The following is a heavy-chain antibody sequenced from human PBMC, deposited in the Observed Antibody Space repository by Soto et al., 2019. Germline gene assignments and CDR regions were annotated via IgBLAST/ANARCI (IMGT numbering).Heavy chain of an antibody. CDR2: IIPILGIA. J-gene: IGHJ4*02. D-gene: IGHD3-22*01. V-gene: IGHV1-69*04. CDR3: ARDPVGYYDSSGYYYEDY. Sequence: GASVKVSCKASGGTFSSYTISWVRQAPGQGLEWMGRIIPILGIANYAQKFQGRVTITADKSTSTAYMELSSLRSEDTAVYYCARDPVGYYDSSGYYYEDYWGQGTLVTVSS. CDR1: GGTFSSYT.